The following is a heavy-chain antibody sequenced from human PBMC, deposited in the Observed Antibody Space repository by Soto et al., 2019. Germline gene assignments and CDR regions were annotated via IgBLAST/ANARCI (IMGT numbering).Heavy chain of an antibody. CDR1: GFTFSSYG. J-gene: IGHJ4*02. CDR3: AEDGDYSSSWY. D-gene: IGHD6-13*01. Sequence: QVQLVESGGGVVQPGRSLRLSCAASGFTFSSYGMHWVRQAPGKGLEWVAVISYDGSNKYYADSVKGRFTISRDNSKNTLYLQMNSLRAEDTAVYYCAEDGDYSSSWYWGQGTLVTVSS. V-gene: IGHV3-30*18. CDR2: ISYDGSNK.